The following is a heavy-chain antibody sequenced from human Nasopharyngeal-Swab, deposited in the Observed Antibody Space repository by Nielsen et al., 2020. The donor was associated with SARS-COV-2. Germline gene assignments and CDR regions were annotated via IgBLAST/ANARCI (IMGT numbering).Heavy chain of an antibody. CDR2: IYTSGST. J-gene: IGHJ4*02. Sequence: SETLSLTCTVSGGSISSGSYYWSWIRQPAGKGLEWIGRIYTSGSTNYNPSLKSRVTISVDTSKNQFSLKLGSVTAADTAVYYCARDGPDYGGNSEDYWGQGTLVTVSS. D-gene: IGHD4-23*01. CDR3: ARDGPDYGGNSEDY. CDR1: GGSISSGSYY. V-gene: IGHV4-61*02.